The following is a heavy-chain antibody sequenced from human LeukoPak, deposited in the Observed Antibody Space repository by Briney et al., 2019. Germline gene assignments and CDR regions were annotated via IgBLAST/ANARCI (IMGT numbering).Heavy chain of an antibody. Sequence: GGSLRLSCSASGFAFSSYEMNWVRQAPGKGLEWVSSISSGAKTVYYAGSVKGRFTISRDNSKNTVSLQMNSLRGEDTAVYYCARARKSGGITMIRGVKDRGWFDPWGQGTLVTVSS. CDR2: ISSGAKTV. CDR3: ARARKSGGITMIRGVKDRGWFDP. V-gene: IGHV3-48*03. J-gene: IGHJ5*02. D-gene: IGHD3-10*01. CDR1: GFAFSSYE.